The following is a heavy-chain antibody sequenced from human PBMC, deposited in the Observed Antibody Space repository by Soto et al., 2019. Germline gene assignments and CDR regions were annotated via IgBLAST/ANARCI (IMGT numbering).Heavy chain of an antibody. J-gene: IGHJ3*02. D-gene: IGHD6-6*01. CDR3: ARAGLRARDAFGI. V-gene: IGHV3-7*03. CDR1: GFTFSLCW. Sequence: LKISCAASGFTFSLCWMSWVRQAPGKGLEWVANINQDGSEKNYVDYIKGRFTISRDNAKNSLYLQMDSLRVEDTAVYYCARAGLRARDAFGIWGKGTMVTVSS. CDR2: INQDGSEK.